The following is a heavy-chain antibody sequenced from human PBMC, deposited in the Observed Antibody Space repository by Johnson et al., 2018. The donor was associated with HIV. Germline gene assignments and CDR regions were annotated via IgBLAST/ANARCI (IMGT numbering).Heavy chain of an antibody. V-gene: IGHV3-30*02. D-gene: IGHD3-10*01. CDR3: AKRMDYYASGSPWCVAFNI. CDR2: MWYDGSNK. J-gene: IGHJ3*02. Sequence: QVQLVESGGRVVRPGGSLRLSCAASGFTFSTYGMHWVRQAPGKGLEWVAVMWYDGSNKYYADSVKGRFTISRDNSKNTLYLQMNSLRAEDTALYYCAKRMDYYASGSPWCVAFNIWGQGTRVTVSS. CDR1: GFTFSTYG.